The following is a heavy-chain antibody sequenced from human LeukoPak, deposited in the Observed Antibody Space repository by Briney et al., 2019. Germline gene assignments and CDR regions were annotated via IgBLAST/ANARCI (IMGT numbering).Heavy chain of an antibody. CDR2: INHSGST. CDR1: GGSFSGCY. D-gene: IGHD3-10*01. V-gene: IGHV4-34*01. Sequence: SETLSLTCAVYGGSFSGCYWSWIRQPPGKGLEWIGEINHSGSTNYNPSLKSRVTISVDTSKNQFSLKLSSVTAADTAVYYCARGFPITMVRGVTSNDAFDIWGQGTMVTVSS. CDR3: ARGFPITMVRGVTSNDAFDI. J-gene: IGHJ3*02.